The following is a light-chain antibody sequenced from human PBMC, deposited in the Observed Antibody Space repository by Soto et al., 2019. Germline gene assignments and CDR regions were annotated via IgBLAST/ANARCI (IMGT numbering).Light chain of an antibody. V-gene: IGKV1-6*01. CDR3: LQDYNYPYT. J-gene: IGKJ2*01. CDR1: QGIKND. Sequence: AIQMTQSPSSLSAFIGDRVTVTCRARQGIKNDVAWYQQKPGKAPKLLIYAASSLQSGVPSRFSGSGSGTDFNLTISSLQPEDFATYYCLQDYNYPYTFGQGTKLEIK. CDR2: AAS.